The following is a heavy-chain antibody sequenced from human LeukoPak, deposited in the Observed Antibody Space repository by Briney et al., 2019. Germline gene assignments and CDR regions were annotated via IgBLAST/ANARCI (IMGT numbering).Heavy chain of an antibody. V-gene: IGHV3-7*01. CDR1: GFTFSSYW. CDR2: IKQDGSEK. Sequence: WGSLRLSCAASGFTFSSYWMSWVRQAPGKGLEWVANIKQDGSEKYYVDSVKGRFTISRDNAKNSLYLQMNSLRAEDTAVYYCARGGTYYDFWSGYSEDEPKYFDYWGQGTLVTVSS. CDR3: ARGGTYYDFWSGYSEDEPKYFDY. J-gene: IGHJ4*02. D-gene: IGHD3-3*01.